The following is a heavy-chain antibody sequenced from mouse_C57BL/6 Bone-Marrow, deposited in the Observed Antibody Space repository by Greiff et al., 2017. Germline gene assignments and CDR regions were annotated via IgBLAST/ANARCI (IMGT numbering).Heavy chain of an antibody. D-gene: IGHD2-4*01. Sequence: EVKLVESGGDLVKPGGSLKLSCAASGFTFSSYGMSWVRQTPDKRLEWVATISSGGSYTYYPDSVKGRFTISRDKAKNTLYLQMSSLKSEDTAMYYCARLFPYDYDGDYWGQGTLVTVSA. V-gene: IGHV5-6*01. CDR1: GFTFSSYG. CDR3: ARLFPYDYDGDY. CDR2: ISSGGSYT. J-gene: IGHJ3*01.